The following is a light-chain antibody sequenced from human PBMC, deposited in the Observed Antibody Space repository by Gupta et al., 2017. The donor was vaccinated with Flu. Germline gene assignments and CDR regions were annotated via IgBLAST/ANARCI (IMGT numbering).Light chain of an antibody. J-gene: IGLJ3*02. CDR3: LLSSSGSRWM. Sequence: QAVAPPAPSLTVSPGGTVTLSCGSSTGAVTSGHFPYWFQKTPGQARRTLIHDTNQKHSVTPDRFSGSRLGGKASRTLSGAQPEAEAEYFCLLSSSGSRWMFGGGTKLTVL. CDR2: DTN. CDR1: TGAVTSGHF. V-gene: IGLV7-46*01.